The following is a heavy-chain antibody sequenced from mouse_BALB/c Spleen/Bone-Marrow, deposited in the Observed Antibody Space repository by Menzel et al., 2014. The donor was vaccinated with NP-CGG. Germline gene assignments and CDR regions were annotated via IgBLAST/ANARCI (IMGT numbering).Heavy chain of an antibody. Sequence: EVQRVESGGGLVQPGGSLKLSCAASGFDFSRYWMSWVRQAPGKGLEWIGEINPDSSTINYTPSLKDKFIISRDNAKNTLYLQMSKVRSEDTALYYRARLGYYGYFDYWGQGTTLTVSS. CDR3: ARLGYYGYFDY. J-gene: IGHJ2*01. CDR1: GFDFSRYW. V-gene: IGHV4-1*02. D-gene: IGHD2-3*01. CDR2: INPDSSTI.